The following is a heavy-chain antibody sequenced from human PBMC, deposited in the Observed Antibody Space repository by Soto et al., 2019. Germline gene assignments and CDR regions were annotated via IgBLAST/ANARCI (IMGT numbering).Heavy chain of an antibody. CDR3: AKDPSDSVGDCQR. CDR2: FSWSSGSI. Sequence: EVQLVESGGGLVQPGRSLRLSCEASGFTVDDYAMHWVRQAPGKGLEWVSGFSWSSGSIGCADSVKGRFTIPRDNAKNSLYLQMESLRAEDMVLYCCAKDPSDSVGDCQRWVQGTLVSV. J-gene: IGHJ1*01. D-gene: IGHD2-21*02. V-gene: IGHV3-9*03. CDR1: GFTVDDYA.